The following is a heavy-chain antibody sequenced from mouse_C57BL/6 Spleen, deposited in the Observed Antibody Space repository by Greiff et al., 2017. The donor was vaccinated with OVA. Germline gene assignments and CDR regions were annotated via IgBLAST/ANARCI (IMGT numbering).Heavy chain of an antibody. CDR3: ARHCRTLYYFDY. CDR2: ISSGSSTI. CDR1: GFTFSDYG. V-gene: IGHV5-17*01. Sequence: EVKLVESGGGLVKPGGSLKLSCAASGFTFSDYGMHWVRQAPEKGLEWVAYISSGSSTIYYADTVKGRFTISRDNAKNTLFLQMTSLRSEDTAMYYCARHCRTLYYFDYWGQGTTLTVSS. J-gene: IGHJ2*01.